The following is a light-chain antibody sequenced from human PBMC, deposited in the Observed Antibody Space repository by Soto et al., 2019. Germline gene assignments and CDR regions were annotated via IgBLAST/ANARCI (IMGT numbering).Light chain of an antibody. Sequence: EIVLTQSPDTLALSPGERATLSCRASQSVTSNYLAWYQQKPGQAPRLLIFGISSRATGIPDRFSGSGSGTDFTLTIARLEPEDFAVYSCQQYGSSYVFGQGTKLEIK. J-gene: IGKJ2*01. CDR1: QSVTSNY. CDR2: GIS. V-gene: IGKV3-20*01. CDR3: QQYGSSYV.